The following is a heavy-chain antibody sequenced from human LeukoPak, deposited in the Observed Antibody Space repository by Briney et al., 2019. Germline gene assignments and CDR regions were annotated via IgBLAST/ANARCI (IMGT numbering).Heavy chain of an antibody. J-gene: IGHJ6*04. CDR2: INHSGST. Sequence: SETLSLTCAVYGGSFSGYYWSWIRQPPGKGLEWIGEINHSGSTNYNPSLKSRVTIPVDTSKNQFSLKLSSVTAADTAVYYCARGFGYSYGSRYYYYGMDVWGKGTTVTVSS. V-gene: IGHV4-34*01. D-gene: IGHD5-18*01. CDR1: GGSFSGYY. CDR3: ARGFGYSYGSRYYYYGMDV.